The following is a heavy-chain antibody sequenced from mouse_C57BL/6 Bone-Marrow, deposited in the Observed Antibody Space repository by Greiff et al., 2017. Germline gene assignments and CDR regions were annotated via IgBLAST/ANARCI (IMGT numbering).Heavy chain of an antibody. D-gene: IGHD2-2*01. CDR3: ARNYGYSWFAY. J-gene: IGHJ3*01. Sequence: QVQLQQSGPGLVQPSQSLSITCTVSGFSLTSYGVHWVRQPPGKGLEWLGVIWSGGSTDYNAAFISRLSISKDNSKSQVFFKMNSQQADDTAKYYSARNYGYSWFAYWGQGTLVTVSA. CDR1: GFSLTSYG. V-gene: IGHV2-4*02. CDR2: IWSGGST.